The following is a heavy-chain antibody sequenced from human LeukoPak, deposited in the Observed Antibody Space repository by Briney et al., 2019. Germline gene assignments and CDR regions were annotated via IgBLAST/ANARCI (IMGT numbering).Heavy chain of an antibody. CDR3: ARAPKYCGGDCYYNY. Sequence: AGGSLRLSCAASGFTFSSYEMNWVRQAPGKGLEWVSYISSSGSTIYYADSVKGRFTISRVNAKNSLYLQMNSLRAEDTAVYYCARAPKYCGGDCYYNYWGQGTLVTVSS. V-gene: IGHV3-48*03. D-gene: IGHD2-21*02. CDR2: ISSSGSTI. J-gene: IGHJ4*02. CDR1: GFTFSSYE.